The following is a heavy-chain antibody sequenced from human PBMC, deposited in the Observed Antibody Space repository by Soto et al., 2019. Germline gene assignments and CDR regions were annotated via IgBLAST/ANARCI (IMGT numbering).Heavy chain of an antibody. CDR2: IYYSGST. J-gene: IGHJ4*02. V-gene: IGHV4-39*01. Sequence: QLQLQESGPGLVKPSETLSLTCTVSGGSISSSSYYWGWLRQPPGKGLEWIGSIYYSGSTYYNPSLKSRVTISVNTSKNQFSLKLSSVTAADTAVYYCARLSLYSSSIIDYWGQGTLVTVSS. CDR1: GGSISSSSYY. D-gene: IGHD6-13*01. CDR3: ARLSLYSSSIIDY.